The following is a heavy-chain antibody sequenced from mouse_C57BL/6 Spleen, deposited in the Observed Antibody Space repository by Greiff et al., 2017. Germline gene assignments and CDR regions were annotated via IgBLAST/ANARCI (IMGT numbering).Heavy chain of an antibody. V-gene: IGHV1-26*01. J-gene: IGHJ2*01. Sequence: VQLQQSGPELVKPGASVKISCKASGYTFTDYYMNWVKQSHGKSLEWIGDINPNNGGTSYNEKFKGKATLTVDTSSSTAYIELRSLTSKNPAVDDAAIEYLPSYGNYWGQGTTLTVSS. CDR3: AIEYLPSYGNY. D-gene: IGHD1-1*01. CDR1: GYTFTDYY. CDR2: INPNNGGT.